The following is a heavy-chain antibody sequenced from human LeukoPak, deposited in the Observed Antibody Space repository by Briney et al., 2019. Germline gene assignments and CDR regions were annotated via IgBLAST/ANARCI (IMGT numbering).Heavy chain of an antibody. Sequence: SETLSLTCAVYGGSFSGYYWGWIRQPPGKGPEWIGEINHSGSTNYNPSLKSRVTISVDTSKNQFSLKLSSVTAADTAVYYCARGAYNWNDVPFDYWGQGTLVTVSS. CDR2: INHSGST. J-gene: IGHJ4*02. CDR1: GGSFSGYY. V-gene: IGHV4-34*01. CDR3: ARGAYNWNDVPFDY. D-gene: IGHD1-1*01.